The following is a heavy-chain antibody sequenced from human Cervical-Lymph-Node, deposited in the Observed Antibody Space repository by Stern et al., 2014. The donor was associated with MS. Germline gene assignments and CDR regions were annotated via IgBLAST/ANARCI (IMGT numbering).Heavy chain of an antibody. CDR2: INPNSGGS. J-gene: IGHJ4*02. D-gene: IGHD6-19*01. Sequence: VQLVESGAEVTKPGASVKVSCKASGYTFTDYYMHWVRQAPGQGIEWMGRINPNSGGSNYAQKFQGRVTMTRDTSISTAYMELSRLRSDDTAVYYCARLGNSSSDYWGQGALVTVSS. CDR3: ARLGNSSSDY. CDR1: GYTFTDYY. V-gene: IGHV1-2*06.